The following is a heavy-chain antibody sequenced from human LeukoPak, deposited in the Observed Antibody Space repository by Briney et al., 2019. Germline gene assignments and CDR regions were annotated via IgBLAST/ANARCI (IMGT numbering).Heavy chain of an antibody. J-gene: IGHJ5*02. CDR1: GGSISSGGYS. V-gene: IGHV4-30-2*01. Sequence: SETLSLTYAVSGGSISSGGYSWSWIRQPPGKGLEWIGYIYHSGSTYYNPSLKSRVTISVDRSKNQFSLKLSSVTAADTAVYYCAGERIGRIAAAGTVRRGWFDPWGQGTLVTVSS. CDR3: AGERIGRIAAAGTVRRGWFDP. CDR2: IYHSGST. D-gene: IGHD6-13*01.